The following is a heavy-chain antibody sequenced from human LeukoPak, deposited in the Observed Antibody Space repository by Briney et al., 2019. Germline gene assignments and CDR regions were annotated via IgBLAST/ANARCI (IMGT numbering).Heavy chain of an antibody. CDR2: FYSGGTI. V-gene: IGHV3-66*01. CDR1: GFSVSNNY. J-gene: IGHJ4*02. Sequence: PGGSLRLSCAASGFSVSNNYMSWVRQAPGKGLEWVSVFYSGGTIRYAESVRDRFIISRDVSKNMLYLQMNSLRAEDTAVYYCVIDPHNSGSGRYVEDWGRGNLVTVSS. CDR3: VIDPHNSGSGRYVED. D-gene: IGHD3-10*01.